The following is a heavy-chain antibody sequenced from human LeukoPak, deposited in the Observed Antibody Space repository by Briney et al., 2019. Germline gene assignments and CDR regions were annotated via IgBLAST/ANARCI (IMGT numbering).Heavy chain of an antibody. CDR2: IYNSGST. V-gene: IGHV4-61*02. D-gene: IGHD6-6*01. Sequence: SQTLSLTCTVSGGSISSGRYDWSWIRQPAGKGLEGIGRIYNSGSTNYNPSLKSRVTISVDTSKNQFSLKLSSVTAADTAVYYCARGQGAARYNWFDPWGQGTLVTVSS. CDR3: ARGQGAARYNWFDP. J-gene: IGHJ5*02. CDR1: GGSISSGRYD.